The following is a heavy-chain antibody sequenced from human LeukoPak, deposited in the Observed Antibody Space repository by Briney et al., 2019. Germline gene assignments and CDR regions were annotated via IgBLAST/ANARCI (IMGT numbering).Heavy chain of an antibody. CDR1: GFTFSNYR. V-gene: IGHV3-7*01. CDR2: IKQDGSET. J-gene: IGHJ4*02. CDR3: ARKGGTRGPLNY. Sequence: PGESLRLSCAASGFTFSNYRMSWVRQAPGKGLEWVANIKQDGSETYYVDSVKGRFTISRDNAKNSLFLQMNSLTAEDTAVYYCARKGGTRGPLNYWGQGTLVTVSS. D-gene: IGHD2-8*01.